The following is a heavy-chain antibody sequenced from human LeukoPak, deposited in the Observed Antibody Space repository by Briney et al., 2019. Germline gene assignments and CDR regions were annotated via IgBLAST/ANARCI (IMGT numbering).Heavy chain of an antibody. J-gene: IGHJ6*03. CDR2: IYYSGST. CDR3: ARQREAYYYYMDV. D-gene: IGHD1-26*01. V-gene: IGHV4-39*01. Sequence: PSETLSLTCTVSGGSISSSSYYWGWIRQPPGKGLEWIGSIYYSGSTYYNPSLKSRVTISVDTSKNQFSLKLSSVTAADTAVYYCARQREAYYYYMDVWGKGATVTVSS. CDR1: GGSISSSSYY.